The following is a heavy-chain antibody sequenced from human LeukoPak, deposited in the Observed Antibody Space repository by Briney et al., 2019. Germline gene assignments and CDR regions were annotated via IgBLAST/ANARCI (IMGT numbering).Heavy chain of an antibody. Sequence: PSQTLYLTCTVSGGSISSGGYYWSWIRQHPGKGLEWIGYIYYSGSTYYNPSLKSRVTISVDTSKNQFSLKLSSVTAADTAVYYCARDQRYYDSSGTTGYFDYWGQGTLVTVSS. V-gene: IGHV4-31*03. CDR2: IYYSGST. J-gene: IGHJ4*02. D-gene: IGHD3-22*01. CDR3: ARDQRYYDSSGTTGYFDY. CDR1: GGSISSGGYY.